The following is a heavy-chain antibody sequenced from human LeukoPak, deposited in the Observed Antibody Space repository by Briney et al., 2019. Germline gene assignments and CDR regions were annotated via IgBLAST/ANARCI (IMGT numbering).Heavy chain of an antibody. V-gene: IGHV1-2*02. CDR3: TRADSSSYFDY. J-gene: IGHJ4*02. CDR2: INPNSGGT. D-gene: IGHD6-13*01. CDR1: GYTFTGNY. Sequence: ASVKVSCKASGYTFTGNYMHWVRQAPGQGLEWMGWINPNSGGTNYAQKFQGRVTMTRDTSISTAYMELNWLRSDDTAVYYCTRADSSSYFDYWGQGTLVTVSS.